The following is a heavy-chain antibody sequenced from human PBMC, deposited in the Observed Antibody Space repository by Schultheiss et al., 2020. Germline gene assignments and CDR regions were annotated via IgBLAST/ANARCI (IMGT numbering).Heavy chain of an antibody. Sequence: AETLALTCAVSGGSISSSNWWSWVRQSPGKGLEWIGETYHSGSTYYNPSLKSRVTISVDTSKNQFSLKLSSVTAADTAVYYCAREPLPEDSSSSRHYYYGMDVWGQGTTVTVSS. CDR2: TYHSGST. CDR3: AREPLPEDSSSSRHYYYGMDV. D-gene: IGHD6-6*01. V-gene: IGHV4-4*02. CDR1: GGSISSSNW. J-gene: IGHJ6*02.